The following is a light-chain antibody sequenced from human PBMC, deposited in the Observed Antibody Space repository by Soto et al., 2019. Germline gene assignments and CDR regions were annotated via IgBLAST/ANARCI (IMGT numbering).Light chain of an antibody. CDR3: QQYGTSPRT. CDR1: QDIRSP. V-gene: IGKV3-20*01. CDR2: DAS. Sequence: ENVLTQSPATLSLSPGERVTLSFRASQDIRSPLAWYQQKPGQAPRLLIFDASSRATGIPDRFSGSGSGTDFTLSISRLEPEDFAVYYCQQYGTSPRTFGQGTKVDNK. J-gene: IGKJ1*01.